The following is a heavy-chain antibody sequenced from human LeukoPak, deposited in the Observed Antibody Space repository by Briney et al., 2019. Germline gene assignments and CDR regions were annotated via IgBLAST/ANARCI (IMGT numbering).Heavy chain of an antibody. D-gene: IGHD6-19*01. Sequence: GGSLRLSCAASGFTFSGYWLHWVRQDPGKGLVWVSRISSDGSSTSYADSVKGRFTISRDNAKNTLYLQMNSLRAEDTAVYYCARDFSEGIAVAGTKGYGMDVWGQGTTVTVSS. CDR2: ISSDGSST. CDR3: ARDFSEGIAVAGTKGYGMDV. V-gene: IGHV3-74*01. J-gene: IGHJ6*02. CDR1: GFTFSGYW.